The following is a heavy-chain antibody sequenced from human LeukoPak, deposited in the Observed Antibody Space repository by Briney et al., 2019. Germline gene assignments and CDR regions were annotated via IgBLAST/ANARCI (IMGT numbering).Heavy chain of an antibody. CDR2: ISAYNGNT. V-gene: IGHV1-18*01. D-gene: IGHD4-23*01. Sequence: ASVKVPCKASGYTFTSYGISWVRQAPGQGLEWMGWISAYNGNTNHAQKLQGRVTMTTDTSTSTAYMELRSLRSDDTAVYYCARSYGGNVPDDYWGQGTLVTVSP. CDR3: ARSYGGNVPDDY. CDR1: GYTFTSYG. J-gene: IGHJ4*02.